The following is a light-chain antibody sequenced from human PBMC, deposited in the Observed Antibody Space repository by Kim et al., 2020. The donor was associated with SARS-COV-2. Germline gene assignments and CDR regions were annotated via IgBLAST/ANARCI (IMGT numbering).Light chain of an antibody. CDR3: QQSFKAPWT. V-gene: IGKV1-39*01. Sequence: GDRVTITCRASQLISSYLNWYQQKPGTPPKLLIHAATNLQSGVPSRFSGSGFGTDFTLTISSLQPEDFTTYYCQQSFKAPWTFG. CDR1: QLISSY. CDR2: AAT. J-gene: IGKJ1*01.